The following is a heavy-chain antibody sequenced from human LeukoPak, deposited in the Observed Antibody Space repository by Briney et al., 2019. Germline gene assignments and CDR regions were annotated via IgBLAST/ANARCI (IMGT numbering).Heavy chain of an antibody. Sequence: ASVKVSCKASGYTFTGYYIHGVRQAPGQGLEWMGGINPNSGGTNYAQKLQVRVTMTRYTSISTAYMELSRMRSYDTDVYYCARVMFGSYIDYWGQGTLVTVSS. CDR2: INPNSGGT. CDR3: ARVMFGSYIDY. CDR1: GYTFTGYY. V-gene: IGHV1-2*02. J-gene: IGHJ4*02. D-gene: IGHD3-16*01.